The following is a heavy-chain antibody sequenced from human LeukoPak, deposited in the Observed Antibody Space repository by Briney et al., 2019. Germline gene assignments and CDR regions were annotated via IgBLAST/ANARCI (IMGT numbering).Heavy chain of an antibody. Sequence: PSETLSLTCTVSGGSISSSSYYWGWIRQPPGKGLEWIGSIYYSGSTYYNPSLKSRVTISVDTSKNQFSLKLSSVTAADTAVYYCARLGRYYDILTGPIRVRYYYYYMDVWGKGTTVTISS. D-gene: IGHD3-9*01. V-gene: IGHV4-39*01. J-gene: IGHJ6*03. CDR1: GGSISSSSYY. CDR2: IYYSGST. CDR3: ARLGRYYDILTGPIRVRYYYYYMDV.